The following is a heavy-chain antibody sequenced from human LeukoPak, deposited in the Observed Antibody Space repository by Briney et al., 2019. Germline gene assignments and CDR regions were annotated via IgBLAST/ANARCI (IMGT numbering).Heavy chain of an antibody. CDR1: GFTFSTYA. CDR2: ISGSGEII. J-gene: IGHJ4*02. Sequence: PGGSLRLSCVTSGFTFSTYAMSWVRQAPGKGLEWVSDISGSGEIIDYADSVKGRFTISRDNSKNTVYLQMSSLRVEDTAVYYCAKDVRGGCSGASCYYWGQGTLVTVSS. V-gene: IGHV3-23*01. CDR3: AKDVRGGCSGASCYY. D-gene: IGHD2-15*01.